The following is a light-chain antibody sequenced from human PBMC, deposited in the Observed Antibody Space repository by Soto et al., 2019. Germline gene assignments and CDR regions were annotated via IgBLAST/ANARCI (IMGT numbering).Light chain of an antibody. CDR1: QDIGTS. Sequence: DIQMTQSPSSLSASVGARVSITCQASQDIGTSLSWFHHKPGRAPKLLIYGASYLETGVPSRFRGSGSGTDFTFTITSLQPEDIATYYCQHYNNLPPFTCGPGTIVDI. V-gene: IGKV1-33*01. CDR3: QHYNNLPPFT. CDR2: GAS. J-gene: IGKJ3*01.